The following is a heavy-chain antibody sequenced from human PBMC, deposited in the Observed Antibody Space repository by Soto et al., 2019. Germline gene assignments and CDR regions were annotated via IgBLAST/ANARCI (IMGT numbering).Heavy chain of an antibody. CDR2: INAGNGNT. CDR3: ARDYYDSSGYREGGYFDY. D-gene: IGHD3-22*01. Sequence: ASVKVSCKASGYTFTSYAMHWVRQAPGQRLEWMGWINAGNGNTKYSQKFQGRVTITRDTSASTAYMELSSLRSEDTAVYYCARDYYDSSGYREGGYFDYWGQGTLVTVSS. CDR1: GYTFTSYA. V-gene: IGHV1-3*01. J-gene: IGHJ4*02.